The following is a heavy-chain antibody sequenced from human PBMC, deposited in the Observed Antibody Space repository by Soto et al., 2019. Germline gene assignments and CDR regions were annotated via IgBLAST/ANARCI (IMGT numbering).Heavy chain of an antibody. Sequence: GGSLRLSCAASGFTFSSYAMSWVRQAPGKGLEWVSAISGSGGSTYYADSVKGRFTISRDNSKNTLYLQMNSLRAEDTAVYYCAKEIGYSGYDYFSYYYGMDVWGQGTTVTVSS. V-gene: IGHV3-23*01. CDR2: ISGSGGST. CDR3: AKEIGYSGYDYFSYYYGMDV. J-gene: IGHJ6*02. CDR1: GFTFSSYA. D-gene: IGHD5-12*01.